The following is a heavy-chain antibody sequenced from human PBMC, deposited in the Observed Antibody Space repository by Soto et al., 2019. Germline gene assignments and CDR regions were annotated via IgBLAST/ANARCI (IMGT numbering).Heavy chain of an antibody. CDR3: ARSGYFGWFPGLFVDY. CDR1: GLTFSSYA. CDR2: ISYDGSNK. V-gene: IGHV3-30-3*01. Sequence: ERSLRLSCAASGLTFSSYAMHWVRQAPGKRLEWVAVISYDGSNKYYADSVKGRFTISRDNSKNTLYLQMNSLRAEDTAVYYCARSGYFGWFPGLFVDYWGQGTLVTVSS. J-gene: IGHJ4*02. D-gene: IGHD3-9*01.